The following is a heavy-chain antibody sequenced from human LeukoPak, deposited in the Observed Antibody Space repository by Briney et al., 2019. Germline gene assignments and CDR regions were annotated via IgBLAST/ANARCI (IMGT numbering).Heavy chain of an antibody. J-gene: IGHJ4*02. CDR1: GGSTSSSSYY. Sequence: SETLSLTCTVSGGSTSSSSYYWGWIRQPPGKGLEWIGSIYYSGSTYYNPSLKSRVTISVDTSKNQFSLKLSSVTAADTAVYYCARHVRGYSSGWYPDYWGQGTLVTVSS. D-gene: IGHD6-19*01. CDR2: IYYSGST. CDR3: ARHVRGYSSGWYPDY. V-gene: IGHV4-39*01.